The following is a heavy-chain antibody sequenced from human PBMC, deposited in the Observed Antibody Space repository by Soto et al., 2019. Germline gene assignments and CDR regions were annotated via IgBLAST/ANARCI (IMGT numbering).Heavy chain of an antibody. J-gene: IGHJ5*02. CDR3: ASFRDPGVVSDAPGANTCFVP. D-gene: IGHD2-2*01. CDR2: IIPIFGTG. CDR1: GGTFSSYA. Sequence: GASVPVSCKHSGGTFSSYAISWVRQAPGQGLEWMGGIIPIFGTGNYAQKFQGRVTITADESTGTAYMELSSLRSEGTAVYYCASFRDPGVVSDAPGANTCFVPWGQGTLVTVSS. V-gene: IGHV1-69*01.